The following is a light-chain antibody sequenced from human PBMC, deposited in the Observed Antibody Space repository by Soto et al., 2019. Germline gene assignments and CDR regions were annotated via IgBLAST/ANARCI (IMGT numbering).Light chain of an antibody. CDR3: QQYNSYSPWT. J-gene: IGKJ1*01. V-gene: IGKV1-5*01. CDR2: DAS. Sequence: DIQMTPSPSTLSASVGDTVAITCRASQSVSGYLAWYQQRPGEAPKLLIYDASTLESGVPSRFSGSGSGTEFTLTISSLQPDDFATYYCQQYNSYSPWTFGQGTKVDIK. CDR1: QSVSGY.